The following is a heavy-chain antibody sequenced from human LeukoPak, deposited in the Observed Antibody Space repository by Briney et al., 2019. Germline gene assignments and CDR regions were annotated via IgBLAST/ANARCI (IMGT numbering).Heavy chain of an antibody. Sequence: GSSVKVSCKASGYSFIAYNIHWVRQAPGQGLGWMAWINTNSGGTNTAQKFQGRVTMTRDSSISTAYMELSSLTSDDTAMYYCARGVGSSWFDPWGQGTLVT. J-gene: IGHJ5*02. D-gene: IGHD2-2*01. CDR1: GYSFIAYN. V-gene: IGHV1-2*02. CDR2: INTNSGGT. CDR3: ARGVGSSWFDP.